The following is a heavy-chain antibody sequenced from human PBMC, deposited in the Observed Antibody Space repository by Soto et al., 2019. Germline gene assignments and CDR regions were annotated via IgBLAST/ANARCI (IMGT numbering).Heavy chain of an antibody. J-gene: IGHJ5*02. CDR3: ARDNWEDCTNGACYSGWFDP. CDR2: IWYDGSNK. V-gene: IGHV3-33*01. D-gene: IGHD2-8*01. CDR1: GFTFSSYG. Sequence: PGGSLRLSCAASGFTFSSYGMHWVRQAPGKGLEWVAVIWYDGSNKYYADSVKGRFTISRDNSKNTLYLQMNSLRAEDTAVYYCARDNWEDCTNGACYSGWFDPWGQGTLVTVSS.